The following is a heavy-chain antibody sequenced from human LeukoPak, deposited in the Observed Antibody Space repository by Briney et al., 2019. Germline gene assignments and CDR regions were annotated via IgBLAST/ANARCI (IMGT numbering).Heavy chain of an antibody. D-gene: IGHD6-19*01. CDR2: IIPIFGTA. Sequence: GASVKVSCKASGGTFSSYAISWVRQAPGQGLEWMGGIIPIFGTANYAQKFQGRVTITADESTSTAYMELSSLRSEDTAVYYCARLDPVLVAGTGNPHSNWFDPWGQGTLVTVSS. CDR3: ARLDPVLVAGTGNPHSNWFDP. CDR1: GGTFSSYA. V-gene: IGHV1-69*01. J-gene: IGHJ5*02.